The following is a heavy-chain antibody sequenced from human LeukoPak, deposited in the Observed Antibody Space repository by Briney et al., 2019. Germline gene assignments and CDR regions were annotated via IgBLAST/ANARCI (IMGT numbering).Heavy chain of an antibody. Sequence: GESLKISCQATGYSYTTYWIAWVRQILGKGLEWMGIIYLSDSDTTYSPSFQGRVTISADKSISTAYLQWSSLKASDTAIYYCARRVYGDYSFHYWGQGTLVTVSS. CDR1: GYSYTTYW. CDR2: IYLSDSDT. J-gene: IGHJ4*02. V-gene: IGHV5-51*01. CDR3: ARRVYGDYSFHY. D-gene: IGHD4-17*01.